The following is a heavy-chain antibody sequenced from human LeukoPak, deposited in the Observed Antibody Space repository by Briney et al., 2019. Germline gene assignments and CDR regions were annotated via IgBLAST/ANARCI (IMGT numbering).Heavy chain of an antibody. CDR3: ARVRLINYYGSGSLHYYYGMDV. V-gene: IGHV3-48*04. CDR2: ISSSSSSTI. D-gene: IGHD3-10*01. CDR1: GFTFSSYI. Sequence: GGSLRLSCAASGFTFSSYIMSWVRQAPGKGLEWVSYISSSSSSTIYYADSVKGRFTISRDNAKNSLYLQMNSLRAEDTAVYYCARVRLINYYGSGSLHYYYGMDVWGQGTTVTVSS. J-gene: IGHJ6*02.